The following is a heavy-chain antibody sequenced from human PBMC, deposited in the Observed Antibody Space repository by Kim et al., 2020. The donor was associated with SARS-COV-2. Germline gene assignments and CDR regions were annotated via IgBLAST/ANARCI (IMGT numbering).Heavy chain of an antibody. CDR3: ARDGEGYSSSWYKFPGYYFDY. D-gene: IGHD6-13*01. V-gene: IGHV1-69*13. CDR1: GGTFSSYA. CDR2: IIPIFGTA. Sequence: SVKVSCKASGGTFSSYAISWVRQAPGQGLEWMGGIIPIFGTANYAQKFQGRVTITADESTSTAYMELSSLRSEDTAVYYCARDGEGYSSSWYKFPGYYFDYWGQGTLVTVSS. J-gene: IGHJ4*02.